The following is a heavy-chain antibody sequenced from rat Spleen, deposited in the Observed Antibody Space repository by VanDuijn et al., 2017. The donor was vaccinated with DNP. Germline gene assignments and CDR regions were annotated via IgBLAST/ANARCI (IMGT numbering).Heavy chain of an antibody. CDR2: IIYDGSRT. Sequence: EVQLVESGGGLVQPGRSLKLSCVVSGFTFSDYNMAWVRQAPKTGLEWVANIIYDGSRTHYRDSVKGRFTISRDNAKNTLYLQMDSLRSEDTATYYCARRVPHYFDYWGQGVMVTVSS. CDR3: ARRVPHYFDY. J-gene: IGHJ2*01. D-gene: IGHD4-3*01. V-gene: IGHV5S10*01. CDR1: GFTFSDYN.